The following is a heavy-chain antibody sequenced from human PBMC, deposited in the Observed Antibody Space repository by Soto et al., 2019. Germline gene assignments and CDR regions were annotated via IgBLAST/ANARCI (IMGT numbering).Heavy chain of an antibody. D-gene: IGHD3-10*01. V-gene: IGHV4-30-2*01. Sequence: LQLQESGSGLVKPSQTLSLTCAVSGGSISSGGYSWSWIRQPPGKGLEWIGYIYHSVSTYYNPALKSRVTISVDRSKNQFSLKLSSVTAADTAVYYCARVPGPWGQGTLVTVSS. CDR2: IYHSVST. CDR3: ARVPGP. CDR1: GGSISSGGYS. J-gene: IGHJ5*02.